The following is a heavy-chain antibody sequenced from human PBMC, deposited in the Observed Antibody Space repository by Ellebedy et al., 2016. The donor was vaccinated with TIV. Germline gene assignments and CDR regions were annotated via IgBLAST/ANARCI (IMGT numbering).Heavy chain of an antibody. CDR3: ARNWGPL. Sequence: PGGSLRLSCAASGFTFSSHEMNWVRQAPGKGLEWVSYISSSGNSIYYADSVKGRFTISRDNAKNSLYLQMNSLRAEDTAVDYCARNWGPLWGQGTLVTVSS. V-gene: IGHV3-48*03. D-gene: IGHD3-16*01. J-gene: IGHJ4*02. CDR2: ISSSGNSI. CDR1: GFTFSSHE.